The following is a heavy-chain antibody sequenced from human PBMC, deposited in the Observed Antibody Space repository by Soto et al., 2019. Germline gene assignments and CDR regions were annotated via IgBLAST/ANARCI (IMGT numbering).Heavy chain of an antibody. D-gene: IGHD5-12*01. CDR1: GGSISSYY. Sequence: KASETLSLTCTVSGGSISSYYWSWIRQPPGKGLEWIGYIYYSGSTNYNPSLKSRVTISVDTSKNQFSLKLSSVTAADTAVYYCARKKIVATMGGLYYGMDVWGQGTTVTVSS. CDR2: IYYSGST. CDR3: ARKKIVATMGGLYYGMDV. J-gene: IGHJ6*02. V-gene: IGHV4-59*01.